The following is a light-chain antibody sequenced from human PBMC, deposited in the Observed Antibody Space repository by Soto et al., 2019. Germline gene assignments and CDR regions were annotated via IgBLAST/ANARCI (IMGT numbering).Light chain of an antibody. CDR3: ALFMGNGISV. V-gene: IGLV8-61*01. CDR1: SGSVSTAHN. Sequence: VVTQESSFSVSPGGTVTITCGLISGSVSTAHNPNWYQQTPGQAPRTLIYSTSTRSSGVPDRFSGSILGNKAALTITGAQADDESDYYCALFMGNGISVFGTGTKVTVL. J-gene: IGLJ1*01. CDR2: STS.